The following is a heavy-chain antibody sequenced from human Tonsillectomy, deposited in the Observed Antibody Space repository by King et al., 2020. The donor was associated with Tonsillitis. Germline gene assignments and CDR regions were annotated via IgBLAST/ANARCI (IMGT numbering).Heavy chain of an antibody. Sequence: VQLQESGPGLVKPSETLSLTCTVSGDSIGTYYWSWIRQPPGKGLEWIGYVYYTGANMYNPSLKTRVTISDDTSKNQFSLRLTSVTAADTAVYYCARHSGYASGWFPHWGQGILVTVSA. D-gene: IGHD6-19*01. CDR2: VYYTGAN. J-gene: IGHJ5*02. CDR3: ARHSGYASGWFPH. V-gene: IGHV4-59*08. CDR1: GDSIGTYY.